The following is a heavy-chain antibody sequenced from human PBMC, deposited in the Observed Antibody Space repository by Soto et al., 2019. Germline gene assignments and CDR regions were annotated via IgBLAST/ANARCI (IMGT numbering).Heavy chain of an antibody. J-gene: IGHJ4*02. CDR1: GGSISSYY. V-gene: IGHV4-59*01. CDR3: ARDPGYSSSWYGYSSGHYFDY. Sequence: SETLSLTCTVSGGSISSYYWSWIRQPPGKGLEWIGYIYYSGSTNYNPSLKSRVTISVDTSKNQFSLKLSSVTASDTAVYYCARDPGYSSSWYGYSSGHYFDYWGQGTLVTVSS. D-gene: IGHD6-13*01. CDR2: IYYSGST.